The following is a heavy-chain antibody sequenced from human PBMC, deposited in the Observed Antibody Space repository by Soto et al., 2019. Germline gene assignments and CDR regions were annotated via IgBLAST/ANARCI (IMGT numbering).Heavy chain of an antibody. V-gene: IGHV1-69*01. CDR2: IIPIFGTA. CDR3: ARSRVTYYYDRSAFDI. CDR1: GGTFSSYA. D-gene: IGHD3-22*01. Sequence: QVQLVQSGAEVKKPGSSVKVSCKASGGTFSSYANSWVRQAPGQGLEWMGGIIPIFGTANYAQKFQGRVTITADESTSTAYMELSSLRSEDTAVYYCARSRVTYYYDRSAFDIWGQGTMVTVSS. J-gene: IGHJ3*02.